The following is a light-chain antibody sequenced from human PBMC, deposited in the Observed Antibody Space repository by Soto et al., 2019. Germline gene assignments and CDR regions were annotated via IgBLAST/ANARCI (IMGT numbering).Light chain of an antibody. CDR1: SSNIGAGYD. J-gene: IGLJ1*01. CDR2: DNN. CDR3: QSYDSSMSAYV. Sequence: QSVLTQPPSVSGAPGQRVTISCTGSSSNIGAGYDVHWYQQLPGTAPKLLIYDNNNRPSGVPDRFSGSKSGTSASLAITGLQAEDEADYHCQSYDSSMSAYVFGNGTKVTVL. V-gene: IGLV1-40*01.